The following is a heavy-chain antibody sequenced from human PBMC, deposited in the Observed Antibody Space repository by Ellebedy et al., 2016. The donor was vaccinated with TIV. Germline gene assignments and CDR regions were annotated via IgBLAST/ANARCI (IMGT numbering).Heavy chain of an antibody. CDR2: IYPGDSDT. J-gene: IGHJ4*02. V-gene: IGHV5-51*01. CDR3: ARHVSSGTSGLFDY. Sequence: KVSCKGSGYSFTSYWIGWVRQMPGKGLEWMGIIYPGDSDTRYSPSFQGQVTISADKCISTAYLQWSSLKASDTAMYYCARHVSSGTSGLFDYWGQGTLVTVSS. CDR1: GYSFTSYW. D-gene: IGHD6-19*01.